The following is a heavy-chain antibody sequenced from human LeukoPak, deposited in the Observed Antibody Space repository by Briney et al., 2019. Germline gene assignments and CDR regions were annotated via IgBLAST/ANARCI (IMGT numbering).Heavy chain of an antibody. J-gene: IGHJ5*02. Sequence: PGGSLRLSCAASGFTFSSYGMHWVRQAPGKGLEWVANIKQDGSEKYYVDSVKGRFTISRDNAKNSLYLQMNSLRAEDTAVYYCARGYSGYDYPWGQGTLVTVSS. D-gene: IGHD5-12*01. CDR1: GFTFSSYG. CDR3: ARGYSGYDYP. V-gene: IGHV3-7*01. CDR2: IKQDGSEK.